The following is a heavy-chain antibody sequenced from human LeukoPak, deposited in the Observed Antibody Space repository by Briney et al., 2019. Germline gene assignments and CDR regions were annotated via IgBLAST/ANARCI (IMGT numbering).Heavy chain of an antibody. CDR1: GFTFSDYF. V-gene: IGHV3-11*04. CDR2: ISSTGSTI. D-gene: IGHD3-22*01. J-gene: IGHJ4*02. Sequence: PGGSLRLSCAASGFTFSDYFMSWIRQAPGKGLEWVSYISSTGSTIYYADSAKGRFTISRDNSKNTLYLQMNSLRAEDTAVYYCARDDDYYDSSGQGFDYWGQGTLVTVSS. CDR3: ARDDDYYDSSGQGFDY.